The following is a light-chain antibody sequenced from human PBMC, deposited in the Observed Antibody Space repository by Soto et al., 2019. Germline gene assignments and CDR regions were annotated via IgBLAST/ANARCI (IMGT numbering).Light chain of an antibody. Sequence: QTVVTQEPSFSVSPGGTVTLTCGLTSGSVSTAYYPSWYQQTPGQAPRTVIYSTNTRPSGVPDRFSGYILGNKAALTITGAQADDESNYYCVLYMGSGISVFGGGTKLTVL. CDR1: SGSVSTAYY. J-gene: IGLJ3*02. CDR3: VLYMGSGISV. CDR2: STN. V-gene: IGLV8-61*01.